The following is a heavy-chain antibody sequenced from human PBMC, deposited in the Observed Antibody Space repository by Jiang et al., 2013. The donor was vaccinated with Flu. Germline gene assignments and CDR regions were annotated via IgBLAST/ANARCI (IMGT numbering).Heavy chain of an antibody. V-gene: IGHV3-48*02. CDR2: SSSSSTI. J-gene: IGHJ4*02. CDR3: ARDPPSSSSSGILDY. Sequence: SSSSSTIYYADSVKGRXTISRDNAKNSLYLQMNSLRDEDTAVYYCARDPPSSSSSGILDYWGQGTLVTVSS. D-gene: IGHD6-6*01.